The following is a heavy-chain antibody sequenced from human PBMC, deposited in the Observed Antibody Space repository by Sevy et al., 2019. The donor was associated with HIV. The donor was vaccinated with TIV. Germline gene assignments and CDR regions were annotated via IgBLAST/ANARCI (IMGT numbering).Heavy chain of an antibody. Sequence: GGSLRLSCAVSGLSFSNSWMTWVRQAPGKGLEWVANIKQDGSEKNYGDSVKGRFTISRDNAENSLFLQMNSLRAEDTAVYYCARGGRNFDYWGQGTLVTVSS. CDR3: ARGGRNFDY. V-gene: IGHV3-7*01. CDR1: GLSFSNSW. CDR2: IKQDGSEK. J-gene: IGHJ4*02.